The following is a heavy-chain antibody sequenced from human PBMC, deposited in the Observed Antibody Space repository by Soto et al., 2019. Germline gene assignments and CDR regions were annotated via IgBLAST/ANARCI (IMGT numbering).Heavy chain of an antibody. D-gene: IGHD3-22*01. J-gene: IGHJ4*02. V-gene: IGHV3-30*18. CDR2: ISYDGSNK. CDR3: AKDRDDSSGYSFGAFDY. CDR1: GFTFSSYG. Sequence: GGSLRLSCAASGFTFSSYGMHWVRQAPGKGLEWVAVISYDGSNKYYADSVRGRFTISRDNSKNTLYLQMNSLRAEDTAVYYCAKDRDDSSGYSFGAFDYWGQGTLVTVSS.